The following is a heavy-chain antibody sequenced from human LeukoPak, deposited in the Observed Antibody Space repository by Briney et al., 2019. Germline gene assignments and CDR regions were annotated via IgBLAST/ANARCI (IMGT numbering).Heavy chain of an antibody. Sequence: PGTSLSLSCAASGFTFSSYAMHWVRQAPGKGLEWVAFIRYDGSNKYYADSVKGRFTISRDNSKNTLYLQMNSLRAEDTAVYYCATTKVTYYYDSSGSTFDYWGQGTLVTVSS. V-gene: IGHV3-30*04. CDR3: ATTKVTYYYDSSGSTFDY. D-gene: IGHD3-22*01. CDR1: GFTFSSYA. CDR2: IRYDGSNK. J-gene: IGHJ4*02.